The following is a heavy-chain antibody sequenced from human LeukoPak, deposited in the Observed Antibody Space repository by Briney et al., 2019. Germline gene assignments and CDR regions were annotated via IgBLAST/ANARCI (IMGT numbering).Heavy chain of an antibody. CDR3: ARGRGSGHKENWFDP. V-gene: IGHV1-8*02. D-gene: IGHD6-19*01. CDR1: GYTFTGYY. CDR2: MNPNSGNT. Sequence: ASVKVSCKASGYTFTGYYMHWVRQATGQGLEWMGWMNPNSGNTGYTQKFQGRVTMTRNTSISTAYMELSSLRSEDTAVYYCARGRGSGHKENWFDPWGQGTPVTVSS. J-gene: IGHJ5*02.